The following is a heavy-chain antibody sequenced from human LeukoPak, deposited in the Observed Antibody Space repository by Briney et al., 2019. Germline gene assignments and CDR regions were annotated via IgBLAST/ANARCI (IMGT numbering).Heavy chain of an antibody. V-gene: IGHV4-34*01. CDR1: GGSISGYY. CDR2: INHSGST. Sequence: SETLSLTCTVSGGSISGYYWSWIRQPPGKGLEWIGEINHSGSTNYNPSLKSRVTISVDTSKNQFSLKLSSVTAADTAVYYCADRENYCTNGVCYSDGMDVWGQGTTVTVSS. D-gene: IGHD2-8*01. J-gene: IGHJ6*02. CDR3: ADRENYCTNGVCYSDGMDV.